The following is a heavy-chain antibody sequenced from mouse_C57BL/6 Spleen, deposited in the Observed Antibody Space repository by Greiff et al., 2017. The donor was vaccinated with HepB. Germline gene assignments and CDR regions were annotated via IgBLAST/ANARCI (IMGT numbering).Heavy chain of an antibody. CDR2: INPNYGTT. CDR3: AGGVYYSSRGYWYFDV. D-gene: IGHD1-1*01. Sequence: EVQGVESGPELVKPGASVKISCKASGYSFTDYNMNWVKQSNGKSLEWIGVINPNYGTTSYNQKFKGKATLTVDQSSSTAYMQLNSLTSEDSAVYYCAGGVYYSSRGYWYFDVWGTGTTVTVSS. J-gene: IGHJ1*03. CDR1: GYSFTDYN. V-gene: IGHV1-39*01.